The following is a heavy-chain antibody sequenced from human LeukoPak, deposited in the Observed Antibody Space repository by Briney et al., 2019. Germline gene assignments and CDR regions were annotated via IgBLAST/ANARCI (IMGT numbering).Heavy chain of an antibody. CDR3: ARGYSYALSTDPYYYFDY. V-gene: IGHV4-61*02. CDR2: IYTSGST. Sequence: SETLSLTCTVSGGSISSGSYYWSWIRQPAGKGLEWIGRIYTSGSTNYNPSLMSRVTISVDTSKNQFSLKLSSVTAADTAVYYCARGYSYALSTDPYYYFDYWGQGTLVTVSS. D-gene: IGHD5-18*01. J-gene: IGHJ4*02. CDR1: GGSISSGSYY.